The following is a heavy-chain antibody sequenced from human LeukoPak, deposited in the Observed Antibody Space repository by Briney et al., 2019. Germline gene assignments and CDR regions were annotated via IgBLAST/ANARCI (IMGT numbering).Heavy chain of an antibody. V-gene: IGHV1-2*02. CDR1: GGTFSSYA. CDR3: ARDIYYYDSSGYWPFDY. J-gene: IGHJ4*02. CDR2: INPNSGGT. Sequence: ASVKVSCKASGGTFSSYAISWVRQAPGQGLEWMGWINPNSGGTNYAQKFQGRVTMTRDTSISTAYMELSRLRSDDTAVYYCARDIYYYDSSGYWPFDYWGQGTLVTVSS. D-gene: IGHD3-22*01.